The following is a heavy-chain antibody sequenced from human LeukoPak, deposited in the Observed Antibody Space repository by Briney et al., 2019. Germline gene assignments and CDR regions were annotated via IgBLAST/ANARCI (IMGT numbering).Heavy chain of an antibody. V-gene: IGHV1-69*13. CDR3: ARTYGGATGGFDY. CDR2: IIPIFDTA. Sequence: GASVKVSCKASGGTFSSYAISWVRQAPGQGLEWMGGIIPIFDTANYAQKFQGRVTITADESTSTAYMELSSLRSEDTAVYYCARTYGGATGGFDYWGRGTLVTVSS. CDR1: GGTFSSYA. J-gene: IGHJ4*02. D-gene: IGHD4-23*01.